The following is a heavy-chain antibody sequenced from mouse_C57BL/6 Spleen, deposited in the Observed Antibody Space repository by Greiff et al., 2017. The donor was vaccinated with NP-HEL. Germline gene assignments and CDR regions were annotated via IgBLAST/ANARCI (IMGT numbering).Heavy chain of an antibody. Sequence: QVQLQQPGAELVKPGASVKLSCKASGYTFTSYWMHWVKQRPGQGLEWIGMIHPNSGSTNYNEKFKSKATLTVDKSSSTAYMQLSSLTSEDSAVDYCARFSKDYAMDYWGQGTSVTVSS. CDR3: ARFSKDYAMDY. CDR1: GYTFTSYW. CDR2: IHPNSGST. V-gene: IGHV1-64*01. J-gene: IGHJ4*01. D-gene: IGHD2-5*01.